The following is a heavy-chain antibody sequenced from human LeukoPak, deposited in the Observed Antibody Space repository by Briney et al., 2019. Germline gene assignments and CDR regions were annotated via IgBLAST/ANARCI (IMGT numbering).Heavy chain of an antibody. V-gene: IGHV1-18*01. Sequence: ASVKVSCKASGGTFSSYAISWVRQAPGQGLEWMGWISAYNGNTNYAQKLQGRVTMTTDTSTSTAYMELRSLRSDDTAVYYCARDVAVTTVWKFDYWGQGTLVTVSS. CDR3: ARDVAVTTVWKFDY. CDR2: ISAYNGNT. CDR1: GGTFSSYA. J-gene: IGHJ4*02. D-gene: IGHD4-17*01.